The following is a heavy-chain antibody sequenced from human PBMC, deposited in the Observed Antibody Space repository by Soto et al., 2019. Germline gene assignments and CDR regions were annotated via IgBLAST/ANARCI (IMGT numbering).Heavy chain of an antibody. J-gene: IGHJ6*02. CDR1: GYSLTSYH. CDR3: ARLPRDSYYYYGMDV. CDR2: INPNGGSA. Sequence: GASVKVSCKASGYSLTSYHINWVRQAPGQGLEWMGKINPNGGSATYAQKFQGRVTITADKSTSTAYMELSSLRSEDTAVYYCARLPRDSYYYYGMDVWGQGTTVTVSS. V-gene: IGHV1-46*01.